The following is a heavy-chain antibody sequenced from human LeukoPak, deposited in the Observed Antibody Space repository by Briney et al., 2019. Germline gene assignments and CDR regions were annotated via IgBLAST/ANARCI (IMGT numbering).Heavy chain of an antibody. CDR1: GFTFSSYG. Sequence: GGSLRLSCAASGFTFSSYGMHWVRQAPGKGLEWVAVISYDGSNKYYVDSVKGRFTISRDNSKNTLYLQMNSLRAEDTAVYYCAKVAVAGTGGWFDPWGQGTLVTVSS. CDR2: ISYDGSNK. J-gene: IGHJ5*02. V-gene: IGHV3-30*18. CDR3: AKVAVAGTGGWFDP. D-gene: IGHD6-19*01.